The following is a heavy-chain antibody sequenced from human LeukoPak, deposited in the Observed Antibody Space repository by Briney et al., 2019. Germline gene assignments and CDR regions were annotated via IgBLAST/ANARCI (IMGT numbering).Heavy chain of an antibody. V-gene: IGHV3-33*01. CDR2: RWNDGNNQ. CDR3: AREGAYYDSGGRYAFDI. D-gene: IGHD3-22*01. J-gene: IGHJ3*02. CDR1: GFTFRSYA. Sequence: GGSLRLSCAATGFTFRSYAMQRVRQAPGQGLELVAERWNDGNNQYNTDAGKGRFAISRDNVKNSLLLQMVSLRDEDTAVYYCAREGAYYDSGGRYAFDIWGQGTMVNVSS.